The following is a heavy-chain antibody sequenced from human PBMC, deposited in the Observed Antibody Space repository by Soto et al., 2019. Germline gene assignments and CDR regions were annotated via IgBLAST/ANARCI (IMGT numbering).Heavy chain of an antibody. V-gene: IGHV4-31*03. CDR3: ARALGQLENNWFDP. D-gene: IGHD6-13*01. CDR2: IYYSGST. J-gene: IGHJ5*02. Sequence: PSETLSLTCTVSGGSISSGGYYWSWIRQHPGKGLEWIGYIYYSGSTYYNPSLKSRVTISVDTSKNQFSLKLSSVTASVTVVYYCARALGQLENNWFDPWGQGTLVTVSS. CDR1: GGSISSGGYY.